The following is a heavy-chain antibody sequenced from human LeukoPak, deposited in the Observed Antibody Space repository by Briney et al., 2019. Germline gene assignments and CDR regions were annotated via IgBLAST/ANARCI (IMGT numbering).Heavy chain of an antibody. Sequence: SQTLSLTCAISGGSVSSNSAAWNWIRQSPSRGLEWLGRTYYRSKWSNDYAVSVKSRITINPDTSRNQFSLQLNSVTPEDTAVYYCARYYYDSRGYYYYYFDYWGQGTLVTVSS. V-gene: IGHV6-1*01. J-gene: IGHJ4*02. D-gene: IGHD3-22*01. CDR3: ARYYYDSRGYYYYYFDY. CDR1: GGSVSSNSAA. CDR2: TYYRSKWSN.